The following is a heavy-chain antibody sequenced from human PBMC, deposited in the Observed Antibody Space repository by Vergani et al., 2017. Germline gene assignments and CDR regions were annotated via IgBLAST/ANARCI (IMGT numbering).Heavy chain of an antibody. V-gene: IGHV3-23*01. CDR2: LTGGGGST. J-gene: IGHJ4*02. Sequence: EVQLLESGGSLKQPGGSVRLSCAASGFTFSTYAMHWVRQAPGKGLEWVSALTGGGGSTYYADSFKGRFIISRDNSRDTLYLQMNSLRPEDTATYYCVKDAGSYENFVDSWCQGTLVTVFS. CDR1: GFTFSTYA. CDR3: VKDAGSYENFVDS. D-gene: IGHD1-26*01.